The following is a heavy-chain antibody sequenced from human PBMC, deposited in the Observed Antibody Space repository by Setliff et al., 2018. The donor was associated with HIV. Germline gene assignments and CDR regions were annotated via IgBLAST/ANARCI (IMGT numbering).Heavy chain of an antibody. V-gene: IGHV4-39*01. CDR3: ASGHILTGASDY. CDR2: IYYSGST. CDR1: GGSISSSSYY. D-gene: IGHD3-9*01. Sequence: ETLSLTCTVSGGSISSSSYYWGWIRQPPGKGLEWIGSIYYSGSTYYNPSLKSRVTISVDTSKSQFSLKLSSVTAADTAVYYCASGHILTGASDYWGQGTLVTVSS. J-gene: IGHJ4*02.